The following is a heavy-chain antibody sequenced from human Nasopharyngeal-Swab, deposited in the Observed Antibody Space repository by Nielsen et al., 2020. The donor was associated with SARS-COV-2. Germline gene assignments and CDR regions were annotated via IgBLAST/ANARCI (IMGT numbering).Heavy chain of an antibody. J-gene: IGHJ5*02. Sequence: ASVTVSCKASVYTFTSYRIRWVRPAPGQGLEWMGWISAYSGNTNYAQKLQGRVTMTTDTSTSTAYMELRSLRSDDTAVYYCARDAIGYCSSTSCFLYNWFDPWGQGTLVTVSS. CDR1: VYTFTSYR. CDR2: ISAYSGNT. D-gene: IGHD2-2*01. CDR3: ARDAIGYCSSTSCFLYNWFDP. V-gene: IGHV1-18*01.